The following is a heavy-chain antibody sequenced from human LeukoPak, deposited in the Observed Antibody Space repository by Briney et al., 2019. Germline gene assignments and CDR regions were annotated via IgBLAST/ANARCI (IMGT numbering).Heavy chain of an antibody. CDR1: GFTFSSYW. V-gene: IGHV3-74*01. CDR3: ARAPSEIGGYYPEYFRH. CDR2: IKSDGST. D-gene: IGHD3-22*01. J-gene: IGHJ1*01. Sequence: PAGSLRLSCVASGFTFSSYWMHWVRQAPGKGLVWVSRIKSDGSTNYADPVKGRFTISKDNAKNTVSLQMNSLRAEDTGVYFCARAPSEIGGYYPEYFRHWGQGTLVTV.